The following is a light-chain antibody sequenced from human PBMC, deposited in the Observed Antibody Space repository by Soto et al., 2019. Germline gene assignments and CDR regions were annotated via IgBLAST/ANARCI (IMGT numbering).Light chain of an antibody. CDR1: SSNIGAGYD. J-gene: IGLJ2*01. CDR2: GNN. CDR3: HSYDSSLSGVL. Sequence: QSVLTQPPSVSGAPGQRVTISCTGSSSNIGAGYDVHWYQQLPGTAPKLLIYGNNNRPSGVPDRFSGSKSGTSASLAITGVQAEDEADYFCHSYDSSLSGVLFGGGTKLTVL. V-gene: IGLV1-40*01.